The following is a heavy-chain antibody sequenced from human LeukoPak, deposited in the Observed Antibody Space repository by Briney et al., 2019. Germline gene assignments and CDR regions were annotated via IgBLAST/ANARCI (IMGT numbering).Heavy chain of an antibody. D-gene: IGHD4-17*01. J-gene: IGHJ4*02. V-gene: IGHV4-59*12. Sequence: SETLSLTCTVSGGSISSYYWSWIRQPPGKGLEWIGYIYYSGSTYYNPSLKSRVTISVDTSKNQFSLKLSSVTAAGTAVYYCAREDYGVLFDYWGQGTLVTVSS. CDR2: IYYSGST. CDR3: AREDYGVLFDY. CDR1: GGSISSYY.